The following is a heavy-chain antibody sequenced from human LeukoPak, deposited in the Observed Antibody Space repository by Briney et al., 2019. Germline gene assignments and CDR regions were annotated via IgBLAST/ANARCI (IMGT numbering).Heavy chain of an antibody. D-gene: IGHD4-17*01. Sequence: GGSLRLSCAASGFTFSSYAMHWVRQAPGKGLEWVAVISYDGSNKYYADSVKGRFTISRDNSKNTLYLQMNSLRAEETAVYYCARDLSFGGDYVFDYWGQGTLVTVSS. CDR2: ISYDGSNK. CDR3: ARDLSFGGDYVFDY. V-gene: IGHV3-30-3*01. CDR1: GFTFSSYA. J-gene: IGHJ4*02.